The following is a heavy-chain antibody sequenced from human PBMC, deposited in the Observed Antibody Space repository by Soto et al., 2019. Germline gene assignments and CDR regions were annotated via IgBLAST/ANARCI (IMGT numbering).Heavy chain of an antibody. J-gene: IGHJ4*02. CDR1: GFTFSSYS. D-gene: IGHD3-22*01. CDR2: ISSSSSTI. CDR3: ARDNVDSSGYYFIIDY. Sequence: GGSLRLSCAASGFTFSSYSMNWVRQAPGRGLEWVSYISSSSSTIYYADSVKGRFTISRDNAKNSLYLQMNSLRDEDTAVYYCARDNVDSSGYYFIIDYWGQGTLVTVSS. V-gene: IGHV3-48*02.